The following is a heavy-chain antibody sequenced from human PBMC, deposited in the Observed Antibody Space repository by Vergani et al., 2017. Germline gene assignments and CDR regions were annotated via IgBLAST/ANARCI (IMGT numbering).Heavy chain of an antibody. D-gene: IGHD3-3*01. V-gene: IGHV3-30*01. Sequence: QVHLLQSGGTVVQPGGSLRLSCGGSGFNIARYNMHWVRQAPGEEPQGLAGISSDGQNIFYADSVKGRFTTSRDNCKKYLYSLMDTLRPQDTATYVCVSVCKSSEWAPLTFWGQGTPVVVSS. J-gene: IGHJ4*01. CDR1: GFNIARYN. CDR2: ISSDGQNI. CDR3: VSVCKSSEWAPLTF.